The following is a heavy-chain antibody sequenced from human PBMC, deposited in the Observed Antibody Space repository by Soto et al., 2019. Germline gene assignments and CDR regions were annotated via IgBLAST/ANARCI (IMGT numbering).Heavy chain of an antibody. J-gene: IGHJ4*02. CDR3: ARVVPDTRYFDS. CDR2: IYHSGTT. CDR1: VVSIINDNYS. D-gene: IGHD2-15*01. V-gene: IGHV4-30-2*01. Sequence: SETLSLTCTFSVVSIINDNYSWSWFRQPPGKGLEWIGYIYHSGTTYYNPSLNSRVTISVDGSSNQFSLKLTSVMAADTAVYYCARVVPDTRYFDSWGPGSLVTVSS.